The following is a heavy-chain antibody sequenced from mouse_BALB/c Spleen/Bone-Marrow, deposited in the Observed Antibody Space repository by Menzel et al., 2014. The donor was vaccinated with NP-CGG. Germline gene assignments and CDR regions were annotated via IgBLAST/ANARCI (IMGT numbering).Heavy chain of an antibody. D-gene: IGHD2-14*01. CDR1: GYAFTNYN. CDR3: ARTIMHVVRGTWFAC. Sequence: VQLKESGPELVKPGASVKVSCKASGYAFTNYNMYWVKQSHGKSLEWIGYIDPYNGGTSYNQKFKGKATLTVDKSSSTAYMHLNSLTSEDSAVYYWARTIMHVVRGTWFACWAQGTLVTVSA. J-gene: IGHJ3*01. V-gene: IGHV1S135*01. CDR2: IDPYNGGT.